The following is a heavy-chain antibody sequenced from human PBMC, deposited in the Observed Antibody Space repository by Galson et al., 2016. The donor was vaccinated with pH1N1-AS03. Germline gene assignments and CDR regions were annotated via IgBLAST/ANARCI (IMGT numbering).Heavy chain of an antibody. Sequence: SLRLSCAASGFTFSNAWMIWVRQAPGKGLEWVGRIKSKTDGETTDYAAPVKGRYTISRDDSKNTLFLQKNNLTTDDTAVYHCSTPFFSSSRLEYWGQGTLVTVCS. J-gene: IGHJ4*02. V-gene: IGHV3-15*01. CDR2: IKSKTDGETT. CDR3: STPFFSSSRLEY. CDR1: GFTFSNAW. D-gene: IGHD6-13*01.